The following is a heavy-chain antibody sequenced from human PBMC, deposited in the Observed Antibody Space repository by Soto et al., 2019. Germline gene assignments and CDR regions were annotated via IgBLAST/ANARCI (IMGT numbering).Heavy chain of an antibody. D-gene: IGHD4-17*01. Sequence: QLTLKESGPTLVKPTQTLTLTCTFTGFSLTTSGVGVGWIRQPPGKALELLALLYWSDDKRYSPTPKCRLTITKDTSKNQVVLTTTNMDPADTATYFCAHRTTTVTWWFAPWGQGTLVTVSS. V-gene: IGHV2-5*01. CDR2: LYWSDDK. CDR3: AHRTTTVTWWFAP. CDR1: GFSLTTSGVG. J-gene: IGHJ5*02.